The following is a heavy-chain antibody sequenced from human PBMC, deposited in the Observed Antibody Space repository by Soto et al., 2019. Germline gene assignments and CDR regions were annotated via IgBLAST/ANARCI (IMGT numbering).Heavy chain of an antibody. Sequence: QVQLQESGPGLVKPSQTLSLTCTVSGVSISRSGYFWSWIRQHPGKGLEWIGYIYDSGSTYYNPSLKSRVSLSVDTSKNQFSLNLTSVTAADTAMYYCARSSRSYFDYWGQGTLVTVSS. V-gene: IGHV4-31*03. CDR1: GVSISRSGYF. CDR2: IYDSGST. CDR3: ARSSRSYFDY. J-gene: IGHJ4*02.